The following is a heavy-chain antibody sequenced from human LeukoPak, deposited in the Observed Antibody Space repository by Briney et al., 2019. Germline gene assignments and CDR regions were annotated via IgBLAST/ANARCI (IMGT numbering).Heavy chain of an antibody. D-gene: IGHD6-13*01. CDR1: GGSISSGGYY. Sequence: SQTLSLTCTVSGGSISSGGYYWSWIRQHPGKGLEWIGYIYYSGSTYYNPSLKSRVTISVDTSKNQFSLKLSSVTAADTAVYYCARSESGFGYGFSSNWWDFDYWGQGTLVTVSS. CDR2: IYYSGST. V-gene: IGHV4-31*03. CDR3: ARSESGFGYGFSSNWWDFDY. J-gene: IGHJ4*02.